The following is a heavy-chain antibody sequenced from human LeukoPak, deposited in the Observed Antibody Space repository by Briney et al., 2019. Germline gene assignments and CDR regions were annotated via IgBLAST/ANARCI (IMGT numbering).Heavy chain of an antibody. D-gene: IGHD5-12*01. J-gene: IGHJ4*02. CDR1: GFTFSSYS. V-gene: IGHV3-21*01. CDR3: ARDLRGDIAYLGGVLGFGY. Sequence: PGGSLRLSCAASGFTFSSYSMNWVRQAPGKGLEWVSSISSSSSYIYYADSVKGRFTISRDNAKNSLYLQMNSLRAEDTAVYYCARDLRGDIAYLGGVLGFGYWGQGTLVTVSS. CDR2: ISSSSSYI.